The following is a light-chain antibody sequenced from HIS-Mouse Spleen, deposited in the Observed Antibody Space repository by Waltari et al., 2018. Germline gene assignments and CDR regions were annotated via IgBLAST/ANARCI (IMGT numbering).Light chain of an antibody. V-gene: IGKV3-20*01. Sequence: EIALTQSPGTLSLSPGERATLSCRASPSVSSSYLAWYQQKPGQAPRLLIYGASSRATGIPDRFSGSGSETDFTLTISRLEPEDFSVYYCQQYGSSPLTFGGGTKVEIK. CDR1: PSVSSSY. CDR3: QQYGSSPLT. J-gene: IGKJ4*01. CDR2: GAS.